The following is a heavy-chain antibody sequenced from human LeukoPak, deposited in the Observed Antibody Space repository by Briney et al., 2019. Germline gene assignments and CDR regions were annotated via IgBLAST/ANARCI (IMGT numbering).Heavy chain of an antibody. J-gene: IGHJ4*02. V-gene: IGHV3-66*01. CDR2: IYSGGST. Sequence: PGGSLRLSCAASGFTVSSNYMSWVRQAPGKGLEWVSVIYSGGSTYYADSVKGRFTISRDNSKDTLYLQMNSLRAEDTAVYYCARGPGPQWRREEIDYWGQGTLVTVSS. D-gene: IGHD2-8*01. CDR1: GFTVSSNY. CDR3: ARGPGPQWRREEIDY.